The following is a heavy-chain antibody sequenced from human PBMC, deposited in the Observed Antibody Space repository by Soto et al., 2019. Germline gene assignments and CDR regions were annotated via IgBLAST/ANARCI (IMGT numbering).Heavy chain of an antibody. CDR1: GFSLTSPGAG. Sequence: QITLKESGPTLVKPTQTLTLTCTFSGFSLTSPGAGVGWIRQPPGKALEWLALIYWNDDERYSPSLKSRLTITKDTSKNQVVLIITNMDPVDTATYYCAHRGYGDYPRDNWFDPWGQGVPVIVSS. J-gene: IGHJ5*02. CDR3: AHRGYGDYPRDNWFDP. D-gene: IGHD4-17*01. V-gene: IGHV2-5*01. CDR2: IYWNDDE.